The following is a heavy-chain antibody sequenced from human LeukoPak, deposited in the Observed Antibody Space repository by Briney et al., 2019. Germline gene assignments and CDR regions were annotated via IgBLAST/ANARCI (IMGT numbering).Heavy chain of an antibody. Sequence: GASVKVSCKPSVYTFTDYFLHWVRPAPGQGREWMGCINPISDATMSAQKFQGRVTMTRDKSINTAYMELTSLTSDDTAMYYCARHPTTGTIRWAASDIWGQGTMVTVSS. CDR1: VYTFTDYF. CDR2: INPISDAT. D-gene: IGHD1-1*01. V-gene: IGHV1-2*02. CDR3: ARHPTTGTIRWAASDI. J-gene: IGHJ3*02.